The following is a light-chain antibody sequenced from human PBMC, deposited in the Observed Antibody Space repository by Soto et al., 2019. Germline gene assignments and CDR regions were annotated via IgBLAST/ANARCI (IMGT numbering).Light chain of an antibody. Sequence: EIVLTQSPGTLAFSPGERPTLSFRARQSVNSRYLAWYQQKHGQAPRXXIHGASSRANGIPDRISGSGSGTDFTLTISRLEPEDFEVYYCQQYGSSPITFGQGTRREI. CDR2: GAS. J-gene: IGKJ5*01. CDR3: QQYGSSPIT. CDR1: QSVNSRY. V-gene: IGKV3-20*01.